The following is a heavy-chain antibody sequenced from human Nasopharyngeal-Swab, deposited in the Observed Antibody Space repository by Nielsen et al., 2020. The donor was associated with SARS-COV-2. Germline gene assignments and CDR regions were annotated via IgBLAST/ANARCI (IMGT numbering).Heavy chain of an antibody. Sequence: WIRQSPGKGLEWIGEINHSGNNNFNPSLKSRVTISLDTSKNQFSLNPNSVTAADTAVYFCATRGSHHGTSGYYNTWFDPWGQGTLVTVSS. CDR2: INHSGNN. J-gene: IGHJ5*02. V-gene: IGHV4-34*01. D-gene: IGHD3-22*01. CDR3: ATRGSHHGTSGYYNTWFDP.